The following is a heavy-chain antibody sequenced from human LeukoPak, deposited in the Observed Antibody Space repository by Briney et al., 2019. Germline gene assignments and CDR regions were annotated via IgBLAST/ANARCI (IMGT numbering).Heavy chain of an antibody. J-gene: IGHJ4*02. Sequence: SVKVSCKASGGTFSSYTISWVRQAPGQGLEWMGRIIPILGIAIYAQKFQGRVTITADKSTSTAYMELSSLRSEDTAVYYCARVGSRSSGYDYWGQGTLVTVSS. CDR2: IIPILGIA. D-gene: IGHD5-12*01. CDR3: ARVGSRSSGYDY. V-gene: IGHV1-69*02. CDR1: GGTFSSYT.